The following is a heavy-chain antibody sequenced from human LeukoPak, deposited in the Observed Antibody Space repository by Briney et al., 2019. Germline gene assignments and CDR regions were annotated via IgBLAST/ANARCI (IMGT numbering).Heavy chain of an antibody. CDR3: ARDSIAVAGAFDY. CDR2: IYYSGST. Sequence: SETLSLTCTVSGGSISSGGYYWSCIRQHPGKGLECIGYIYYSGSTYYNPSLKSRVTISVDTSKNQFSLKLSSVTAADTAVYYCARDSIAVAGAFDYWGQGTLVTVSS. CDR1: GGSISSGGYY. D-gene: IGHD6-19*01. V-gene: IGHV4-31*03. J-gene: IGHJ4*02.